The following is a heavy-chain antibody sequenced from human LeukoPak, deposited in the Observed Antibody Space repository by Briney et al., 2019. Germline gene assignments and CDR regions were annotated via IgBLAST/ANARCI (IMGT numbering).Heavy chain of an antibody. CDR1: GGSISSSSYY. D-gene: IGHD3-22*01. CDR3: ASSDSSGYYVDY. J-gene: IGHJ4*02. CDR2: VYYSGST. V-gene: IGHV4-39*07. Sequence: PSETLSLTCTVSGGSISSSSYYWGCIRQPPGKGLEWIGSVYYSGSTYYNPSLKSRVTISVDTSRKQFSLNVSSVTAADTAVYYCASSDSSGYYVDYWGQGTLVTVSS.